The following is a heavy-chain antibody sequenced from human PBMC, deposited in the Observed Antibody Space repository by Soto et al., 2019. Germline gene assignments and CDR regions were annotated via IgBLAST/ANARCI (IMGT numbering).Heavy chain of an antibody. J-gene: IGHJ5*02. Sequence: EVQLVESGGGLVQPGGSLRLSCAASGFTFSSYEMNWVRQAPGKGLEWVSYISSSGSTIYYADSVKGRFTISRDNAKNSLCLQMNSLRAEDTAVYYCARPSMRGWFDPWGQGTLVTVSS. CDR2: ISSSGSTI. CDR1: GFTFSSYE. CDR3: ARPSMRGWFDP. D-gene: IGHD3-16*01. V-gene: IGHV3-48*03.